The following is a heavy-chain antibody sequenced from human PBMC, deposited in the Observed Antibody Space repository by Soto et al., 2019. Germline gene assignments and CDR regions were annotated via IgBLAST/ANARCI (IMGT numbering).Heavy chain of an antibody. J-gene: IGHJ6*02. V-gene: IGHV3-73*01. Sequence: PGGSLRLSCAASGFTFSGSAMHWVRQASGKGLEWVGRIRSKANSYATAYAASVKGRFTISRDDSKNTAYLQMNSLKTEDTAVYYCARDRGSGWYPGDYYYGMDVWGQGTTVTVSS. D-gene: IGHD6-19*01. CDR2: IRSKANSYAT. CDR3: ARDRGSGWYPGDYYYGMDV. CDR1: GFTFSGSA.